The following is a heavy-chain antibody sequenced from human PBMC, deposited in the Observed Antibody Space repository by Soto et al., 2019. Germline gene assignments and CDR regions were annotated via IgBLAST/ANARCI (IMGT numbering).Heavy chain of an antibody. D-gene: IGHD3-16*01. CDR2: IKQDGSEK. CDR1: GFTFSSYW. J-gene: IGHJ6*02. CDR3: ASLPLDVYYYYGMDV. V-gene: IGHV3-7*03. Sequence: PGGSLRLSCAASGFTFSSYWMSWVRQAPGKGLEWVANIKQDGSEKYYVDSVKGRFTISRDNAKNSLYLQMNSLRAEDTAVYYCASLPLDVYYYYGMDVWGQGTTVTVSS.